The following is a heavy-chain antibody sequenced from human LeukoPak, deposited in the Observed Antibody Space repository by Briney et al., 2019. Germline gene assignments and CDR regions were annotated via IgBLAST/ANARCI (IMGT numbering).Heavy chain of an antibody. CDR2: IIPIFGTA. V-gene: IGHV1-69*01. Sequence: GASVKVSCTASGGTFSSYAISWVRQAPGQGLEWMGGIIPIFGTANYAQKFQGRVTITADESTSTAYMELSSLRSEDTAVYYCARGGSGSSSLSYPGTLYYWGQGTLVTVSS. CDR1: GGTFSSYA. D-gene: IGHD3-10*01. CDR3: ARGGSGSSSLSYPGTLYY. J-gene: IGHJ4*02.